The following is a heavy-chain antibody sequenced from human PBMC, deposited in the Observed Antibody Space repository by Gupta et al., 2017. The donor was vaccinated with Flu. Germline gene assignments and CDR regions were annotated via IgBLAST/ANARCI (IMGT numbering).Heavy chain of an antibody. D-gene: IGHD5-12*01. Sequence: EVQLVESGGGLVKPGGSLRLSCAASGFTFSNAWMSWVRQAPGKGLEWVGRIKSKTDGGTTDYAAPVKGRFTISRDDSKNTLYLQMNSLKTEDTAVYYCTTASGYDTTEPVDYWGQGTLVTVSS. CDR1: GFTFSNAW. CDR2: IKSKTDGGTT. V-gene: IGHV3-15*01. CDR3: TTASGYDTTEPVDY. J-gene: IGHJ4*02.